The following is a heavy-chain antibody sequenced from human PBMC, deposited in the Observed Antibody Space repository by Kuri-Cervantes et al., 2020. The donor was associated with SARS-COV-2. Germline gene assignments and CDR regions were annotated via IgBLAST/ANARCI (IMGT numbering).Heavy chain of an antibody. CDR1: GGSISSGCYT. CDR2: IYHSGST. CDR3: ARGAARPDYYYGMDV. Sequence: SETLSLTCAVSGGSISSGCYTWSWIRQPPGKGLEWIGYIYHSGSTYYNPSLKSRVTISVDRSKNQFSLKLSSVTAADTAVYYCARGAARPDYYYGMDVWGQGTMVTVSS. J-gene: IGHJ6*02. D-gene: IGHD6-6*01. V-gene: IGHV4-30-2*01.